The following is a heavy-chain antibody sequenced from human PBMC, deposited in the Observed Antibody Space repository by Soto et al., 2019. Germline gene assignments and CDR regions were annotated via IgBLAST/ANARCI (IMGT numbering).Heavy chain of an antibody. CDR1: GDSVTSGDYY. CDR3: ARIPVDTYMTYWFDP. CDR2: IYYSGNT. Sequence: SETLSLTRTVSGDSVTSGDYYWSWIRQPPGKGLEWIGYIYYSGNTNYSPSLKSRVAISLDTSHNQFSLKLSSVTAADTAVYFCARIPVDTYMTYWFDPWGQGTLVTVSS. J-gene: IGHJ5*01. V-gene: IGHV4-61*08. D-gene: IGHD5-18*01.